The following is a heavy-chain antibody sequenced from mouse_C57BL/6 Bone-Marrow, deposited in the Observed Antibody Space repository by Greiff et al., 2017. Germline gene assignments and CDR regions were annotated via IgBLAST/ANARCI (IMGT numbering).Heavy chain of an antibody. V-gene: IGHV1-55*01. D-gene: IGHD2-5*01. Sequence: QVQLQQPGAELVKPGASVKMSCKASGYTFTSYWITWVKQRPGQGLEWIGDIYPGSGSTNYNEKFKSKATLTVDTSSSTSYMQLSSLTSEDSAVYCWAYSNCYYAMDYWGQGTSVTVSS. CDR1: GYTFTSYW. CDR2: IYPGSGST. J-gene: IGHJ4*01. CDR3: AYSNCYYAMDY.